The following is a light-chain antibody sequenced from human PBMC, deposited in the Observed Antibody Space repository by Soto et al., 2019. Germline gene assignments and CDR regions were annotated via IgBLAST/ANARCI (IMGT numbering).Light chain of an antibody. V-gene: IGKV3-11*01. CDR1: QSVSSY. Sequence: EIVLTQSPATLSLSPGERPTLSCRASQSVSSYLAWYQQKPGQAPRLLIYDASNRAPGIPARFSGSGSGTDFTLTISSLEPEDFAVYYCQQRSNWPLTFGGGTKVEIK. CDR3: QQRSNWPLT. CDR2: DAS. J-gene: IGKJ4*01.